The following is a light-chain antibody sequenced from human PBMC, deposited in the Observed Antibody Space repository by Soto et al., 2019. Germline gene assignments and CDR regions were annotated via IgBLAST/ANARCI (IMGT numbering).Light chain of an antibody. CDR2: WAS. Sequence: DIVMSQSPDSLAVSLGERATINCKSSQSILHSSTNRNYLAWYQQKPGQPLRLLFYWASTRASGVPDRFSASGSETDFTLTISTLQAEDVAVYHCQQYYRTPSTFGQGTKVDIK. CDR1: QSILHSSTNRNY. V-gene: IGKV4-1*01. J-gene: IGKJ1*01. CDR3: QQYYRTPST.